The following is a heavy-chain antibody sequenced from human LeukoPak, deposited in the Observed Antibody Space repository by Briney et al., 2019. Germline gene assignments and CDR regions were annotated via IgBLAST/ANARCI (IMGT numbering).Heavy chain of an antibody. CDR1: GFTFSDYY. CDR3: ARGGADYYYYYMDV. Sequence: GGSLRLSCAASGFTFSDYYMSWIRQAPGKGLEWVSYISSSGSTIYYADSVRGRFTISRDNAKNSLYLQMNSLRAEDTAVYYCARGGADYYYYYMDVWGKGTTVTVSS. J-gene: IGHJ6*03. D-gene: IGHD1-26*01. CDR2: ISSSGSTI. V-gene: IGHV3-11*01.